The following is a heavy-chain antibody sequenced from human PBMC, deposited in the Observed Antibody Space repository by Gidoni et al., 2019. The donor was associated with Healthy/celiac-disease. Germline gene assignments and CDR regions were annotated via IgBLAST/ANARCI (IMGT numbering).Heavy chain of an antibody. CDR1: GFTFCSYS. V-gene: IGHV3-21*01. Sequence: EVQLMESGGGLVMPGGYLRISCAASGFTFCSYSLNWVRQDPGKGLEWVSSISSSSSYIYYADSVKGRFTITRDNTKNSLYLQMNSQRAEDTAVYYCAGGRYYSGGSCYGYWGQGTLVTVSS. CDR2: ISSSSSYI. CDR3: AGGRYYSGGSCYGY. J-gene: IGHJ4*02. D-gene: IGHD2-15*01.